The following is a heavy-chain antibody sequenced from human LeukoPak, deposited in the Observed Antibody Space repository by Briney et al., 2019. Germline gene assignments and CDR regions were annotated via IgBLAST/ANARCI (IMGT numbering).Heavy chain of an antibody. J-gene: IGHJ4*02. V-gene: IGHV4-39*01. CDR1: GGSINSATYY. CDR3: ARALAYCAGNCVTDYFDY. Sequence: SETLSLTCTVSGGSINSATYYWGWIRQPPGKGLGWIGTIYSSGSTSYTPSLESRVTMSVDTSKNQFFLKLTSVTAADTAVYYCARALAYCAGNCVTDYFDYWGQGALVTVSS. D-gene: IGHD2-21*01. CDR2: IYSSGST.